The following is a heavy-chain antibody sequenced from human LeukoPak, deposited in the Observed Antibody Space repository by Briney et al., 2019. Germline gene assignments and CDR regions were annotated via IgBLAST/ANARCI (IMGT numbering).Heavy chain of an antibody. CDR3: ARDHYYDSSGYYYYFDY. J-gene: IGHJ4*02. CDR2: IYRGGST. Sequence: PGGSLRLSCAASGFTVSSNYMSWVRKAPGKGLEWVSVIYRGGSTYYADSVKGRFTISRDNSKNTLYLQMNSLRAEDTAVYYCARDHYYDSSGYYYYFDYWGQGTLVTVSS. V-gene: IGHV3-53*01. CDR1: GFTVSSNY. D-gene: IGHD3-22*01.